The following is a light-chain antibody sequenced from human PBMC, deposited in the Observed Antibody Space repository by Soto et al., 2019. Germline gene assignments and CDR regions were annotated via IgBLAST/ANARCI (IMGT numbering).Light chain of an antibody. CDR2: EVS. V-gene: IGLV2-8*01. CDR1: SSDVGGYNY. J-gene: IGLJ3*02. CDR3: SSYAGSNNLV. Sequence: QSALTQPPSASGSPGQSVTISCTGTSSDVGGYNYVSWYQQHPGTAPQLMIYEVSERPSGVSDRFSGSKSGNTASLTVSGLQADDEADYYCSSYAGSNNLVFGGGTKLTVL.